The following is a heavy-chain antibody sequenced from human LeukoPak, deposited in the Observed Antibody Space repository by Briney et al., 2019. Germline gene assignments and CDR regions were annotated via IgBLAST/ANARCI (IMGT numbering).Heavy chain of an antibody. D-gene: IGHD6-13*01. V-gene: IGHV4-34*01. CDR1: GGSFSGYY. J-gene: IGHJ4*02. Sequence: SETLSLTCAVYGGSFSGYYWSWIRQPPGKGLEWIGEINHSGSTNYNPSLKSRVTILVDTSKNQFSLKLSSVTAADTAVYYCARGPYSSRHFDYWGQGTLVTVSS. CDR3: ARGPYSSRHFDY. CDR2: INHSGST.